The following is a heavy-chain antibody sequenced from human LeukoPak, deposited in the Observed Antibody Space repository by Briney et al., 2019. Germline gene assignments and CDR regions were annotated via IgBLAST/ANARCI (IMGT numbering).Heavy chain of an antibody. D-gene: IGHD6-13*01. CDR1: GFTFSSYA. Sequence: GGSLRLSCAASGFTFSSYAMSWVRQAPGKGLEWVSAISGSGGSTYYADSVKGRFTISRDNSKNALYLQMNSLRAEDTAVYYCAKERYSSSWYDWFDPWGRGTLVTVSS. V-gene: IGHV3-23*01. CDR2: ISGSGGST. CDR3: AKERYSSSWYDWFDP. J-gene: IGHJ5*02.